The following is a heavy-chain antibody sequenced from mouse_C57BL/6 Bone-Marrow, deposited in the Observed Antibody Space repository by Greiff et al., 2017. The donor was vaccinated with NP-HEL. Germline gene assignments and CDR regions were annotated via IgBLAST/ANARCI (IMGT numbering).Heavy chain of an antibody. D-gene: IGHD1-1*01. Sequence: QVQLQQSGAELARPGASVKMSCKASGYTFTSYTMHWVKQRPGQGLEWIGYINPSSGYTKYNQKFKDKATLTADKSSSTAYMQLSSLTSEDSAVYYCAISGYYGSSSLDYWGQGTTLTVSS. V-gene: IGHV1-4*01. CDR1: GYTFTSYT. CDR3: AISGYYGSSSLDY. CDR2: INPSSGYT. J-gene: IGHJ2*01.